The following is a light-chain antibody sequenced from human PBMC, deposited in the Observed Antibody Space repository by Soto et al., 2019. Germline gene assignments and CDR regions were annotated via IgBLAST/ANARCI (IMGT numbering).Light chain of an antibody. CDR3: AAWDESLNGQV. Sequence: QSVLTQPHSASGTPGQRVTISCSGSSSNIGTSSVHWFQQLPGTAPKLLISTTNQRPSGVPERFSGSKSGTSASLAISGLQSEDVADYYCAAWDESLNGQVFGTGTNVTVL. V-gene: IGLV1-44*01. J-gene: IGLJ1*01. CDR1: SSNIGTSS. CDR2: TTN.